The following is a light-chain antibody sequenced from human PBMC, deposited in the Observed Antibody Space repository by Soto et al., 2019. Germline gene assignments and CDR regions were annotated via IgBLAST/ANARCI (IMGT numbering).Light chain of an antibody. V-gene: IGKV3-20*01. J-gene: IGKJ2*01. CDR1: QSVSSSY. CDR2: GAS. Sequence: EIVLTQSPGTLSLSPGERATLSCRASQSVSSSYLAWYQQKPGQAPRLLIYGASSRATGIPDRFSGSGSGTDFTITISRLEPEDFAVYYSHQYGSSPYTFGQGTKLEIK. CDR3: HQYGSSPYT.